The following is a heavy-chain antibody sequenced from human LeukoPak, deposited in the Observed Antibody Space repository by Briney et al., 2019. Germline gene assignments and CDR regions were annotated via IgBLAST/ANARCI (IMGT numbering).Heavy chain of an antibody. J-gene: IGHJ4*02. V-gene: IGHV3-53*01. D-gene: IGHD3-9*01. CDR2: IYSGGNT. Sequence: PGGSLRLSCTVSGFTVSSNSMSWVRQAPGKGLEWVSFIYSGGNTHYSDSVKGRFTISRDNSKNTLYLQMNSLRAEDTAVYYCAKHYDILTGYYYFDYWGQGTLVTVSS. CDR3: AKHYDILTGYYYFDY. CDR1: GFTVSSNS.